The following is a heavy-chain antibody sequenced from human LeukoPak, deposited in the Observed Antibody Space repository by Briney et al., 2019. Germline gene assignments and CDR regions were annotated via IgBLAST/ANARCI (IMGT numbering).Heavy chain of an antibody. J-gene: IGHJ4*02. V-gene: IGHV3-53*01. Sequence: GSLRLSCTASGFTVSKNYMNWVRQAPGKGLEWVSLISSGGTTHYADSVKGRFTISRDNSENTLYLQMNSLRAEDTAVYYCARELGSTFDYWGQGTLVTVSS. CDR2: ISSGGTT. CDR3: ARELGSTFDY. CDR1: GFTVSKNY. D-gene: IGHD1-1*01.